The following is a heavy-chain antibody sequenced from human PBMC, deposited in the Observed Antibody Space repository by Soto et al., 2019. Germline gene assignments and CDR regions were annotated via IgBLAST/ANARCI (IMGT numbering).Heavy chain of an antibody. CDR1: CFLFRCFV. J-gene: IGHJ4*02. D-gene: IGHD2-8*01. CDR3: ARDMANGETDY. V-gene: IGHV3-13*01. CDR2: IGTADDT. Sequence: GGSLRLFCPASCFLFRCFVMHWVRQVTVKGLEWVSTIGTADDTYYAGSVKGRFTISRDDAKNSLYFQMNSLRADDTAVYYCARDMANGETDYWGQGTLVTVSS.